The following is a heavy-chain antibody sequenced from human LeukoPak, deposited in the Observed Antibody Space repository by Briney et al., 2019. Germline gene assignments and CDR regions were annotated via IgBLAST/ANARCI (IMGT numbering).Heavy chain of an antibody. CDR1: DDSISSYY. CDR2: THYSGNT. D-gene: IGHD1-26*01. CDR3: ARWGGTLNAFDV. V-gene: IGHV4-59*08. Sequence: SETLSLTCRVSDDSISSYYWNWIRQPPGKPLEWIGYTHYSGNTNYNPSLKSRVTILVDMSKNQSSLKLSSVTAADTAVYYCARWGGTLNAFDVWGQGTLVTVSS. J-gene: IGHJ3*01.